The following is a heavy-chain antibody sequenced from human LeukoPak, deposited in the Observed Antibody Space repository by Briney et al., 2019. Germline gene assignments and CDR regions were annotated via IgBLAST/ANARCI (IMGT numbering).Heavy chain of an antibody. CDR2: ISWNSGSI. J-gene: IGHJ6*02. V-gene: IGHV3-9*01. CDR3: ARMAIDYGSGSYYGHYYYYGMDV. D-gene: IGHD3-10*01. CDR1: GFTFDDYA. Sequence: PGGSLRLSCAVSGFTFDDYAMHWVRQAPGKGLEWVSGISWNSGSIGYADSVKGRFTISRDNAKNSLYLQMNSLRAEDTALYYCARMAIDYGSGSYYGHYYYYGMDVWGQGTTVTVSS.